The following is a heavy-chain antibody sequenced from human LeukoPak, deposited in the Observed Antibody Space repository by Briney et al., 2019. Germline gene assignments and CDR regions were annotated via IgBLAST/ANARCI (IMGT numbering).Heavy chain of an antibody. Sequence: GASVKVSCKASGYTFTSYFMYWVRQAPGQGLEWMGLINPRGGTTRYAQKFQGRVTITRDTSTSTVYMELSGLRSEDTAMYYCARDRTHYYESSGYYSRWEYWGQGTLVTVSS. CDR3: ARDRTHYYESSGYYSRWEY. D-gene: IGHD3-22*01. V-gene: IGHV1-46*01. CDR2: INPRGGTT. J-gene: IGHJ4*02. CDR1: GYTFTSYF.